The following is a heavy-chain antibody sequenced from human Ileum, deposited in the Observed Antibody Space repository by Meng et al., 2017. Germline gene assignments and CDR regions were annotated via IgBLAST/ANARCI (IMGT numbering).Heavy chain of an antibody. V-gene: IGHV3-74*01. CDR1: GFTFSSYW. CDR2: INSDGSST. J-gene: IGHJ4*02. CDR3: ARDGPLYYYGSGSFGY. Sequence: GESLKISCAASGFTFSSYWMHWVRQAPGKGLVWVSRINSDGSSTSYADSVKGRFTISRDNAKNTLYLQMNSLRAEDTAVYYCARDGPLYYYGSGSFGYWGQGKLVTGAS. D-gene: IGHD3-10*01.